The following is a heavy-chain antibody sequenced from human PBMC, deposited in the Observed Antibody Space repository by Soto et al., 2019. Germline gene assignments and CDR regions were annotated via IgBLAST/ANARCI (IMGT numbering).Heavy chain of an antibody. CDR2: IYYSGST. V-gene: IGHV4-31*03. D-gene: IGHD3-10*01. CDR3: AREEIYYGSGSYPEN. J-gene: IGHJ4*02. Sequence: SETLSLTCTVSGGSIISGGYYFICIRQHPGKGLEWIGYIYYSGSTYYNPSLKSRVTISVDTSKNQFSLKLSSVTAADTAVYYCAREEIYYGSGSYPENWGQGTLVTVSS. CDR1: GGSIISGGYY.